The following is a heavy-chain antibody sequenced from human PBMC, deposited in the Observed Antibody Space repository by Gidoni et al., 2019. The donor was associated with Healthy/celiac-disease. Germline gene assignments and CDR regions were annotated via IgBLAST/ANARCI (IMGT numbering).Heavy chain of an antibody. CDR2: ISGSGGST. V-gene: IGHV3-23*01. CDR3: AKLGYCSSTSCPYYYYYGMDV. D-gene: IGHD2-2*01. CDR1: CFPVSSDA. Sequence: EVQLLESGGGLVQPGGSLRLSCAASCFPVSSDAFHLGRQAPGKGLEWVSAISGSGGSTYYADSVKGRFTISRDNSKNTLYLQMNSLRAEDTAVYYCAKLGYCSSTSCPYYYYYGMDVWGQGTTVTVSS. J-gene: IGHJ6*02.